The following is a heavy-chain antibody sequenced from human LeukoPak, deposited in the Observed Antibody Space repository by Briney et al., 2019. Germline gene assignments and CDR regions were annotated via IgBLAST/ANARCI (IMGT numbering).Heavy chain of an antibody. CDR2: MSYSGST. J-gene: IGHJ4*02. Sequence: SETLSLTCSVSDGSINSYYWTWIRQLPGKGLDWIGYMSYSGSTSYNPSLKSRVIISVDTSKNQLSLKLSSVTAADTAVYYCAREGYNRLDYWGQGTLVTVSS. V-gene: IGHV4-59*06. CDR1: DGSINSYY. CDR3: AREGYNRLDY. D-gene: IGHD5-24*01.